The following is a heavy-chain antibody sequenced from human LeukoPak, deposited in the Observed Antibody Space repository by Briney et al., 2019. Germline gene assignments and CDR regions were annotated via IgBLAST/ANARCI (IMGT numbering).Heavy chain of an antibody. D-gene: IGHD3-10*01. Sequence: SETLSLTCAVSGGSISSSNWWSWVRQPPGKGLEWIGEINHSGSTNYNPSLKSRVTISVDTSKNQFSLKLSSVTARDTAVYYCARHRGRVRGVIPDAFDIWGQGTMVTVSS. CDR2: INHSGST. J-gene: IGHJ3*02. CDR1: GGSISSSNW. V-gene: IGHV4-4*02. CDR3: ARHRGRVRGVIPDAFDI.